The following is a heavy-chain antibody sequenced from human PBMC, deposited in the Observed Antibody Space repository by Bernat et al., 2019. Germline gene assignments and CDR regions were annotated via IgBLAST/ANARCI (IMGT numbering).Heavy chain of an antibody. CDR3: ARDGGGRGYDYDYYYGIDV. V-gene: IGHV4-31*03. CDR1: GGSISSGVYY. D-gene: IGHD5-12*01. J-gene: IGHJ6*02. CDR2: IYYSGGT. Sequence: QVQLQESGPGLVKPSQTLSLTCTVSGGSISSGVYYRSWFRQHPGKGLEWIGYIYYSGGTYYNTSPRSRVTRTVDTAKNQFTLGMSAVTAADAAVYYCARDGGGRGYDYDYYYGIDVWGRGTTLTVSS.